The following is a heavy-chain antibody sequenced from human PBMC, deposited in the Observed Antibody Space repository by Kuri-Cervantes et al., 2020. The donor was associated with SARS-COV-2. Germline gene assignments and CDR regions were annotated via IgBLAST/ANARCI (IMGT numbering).Heavy chain of an antibody. CDR2: VYNSENT. V-gene: IGHV4-4*07. CDR1: GGSITNYY. CDR3: ARLYYDFWSGYYKNDAFDI. D-gene: IGHD3-3*01. Sequence: SETLSLTCTVSGGSITNYYWTWIRRPAGKGLEWIGRVYNSENTRYNPSLKSRVTISVDTSKNQFSLKLSSVTAADTAVYYCARLYYDFWSGYYKNDAFDIWGQGTMVTVSS. J-gene: IGHJ3*02.